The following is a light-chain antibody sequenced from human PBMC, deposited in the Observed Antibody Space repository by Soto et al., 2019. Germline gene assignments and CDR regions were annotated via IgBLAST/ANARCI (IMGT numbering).Light chain of an antibody. CDR2: GAS. CDR1: QRVTDK. V-gene: IGKV3-15*01. J-gene: IGKJ3*01. Sequence: EIVMTQSPATLSVSPGERATLSCRASQRVTDKLAWYQQKPGQPPRLLIYGASTRATGIPARFSCSGSGTAFTLTISSLQSEDFAVYYCQQYNDWPSITFGPGTKVDIK. CDR3: QQYNDWPSIT.